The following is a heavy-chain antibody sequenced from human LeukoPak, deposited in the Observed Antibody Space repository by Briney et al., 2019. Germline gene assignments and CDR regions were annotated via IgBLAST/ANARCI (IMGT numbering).Heavy chain of an antibody. D-gene: IGHD3-10*01. J-gene: IGHJ4*02. CDR2: ISYDGSNK. Sequence: GGSLRLSCAASGFTFSSYAMHWVRQAPGKGLEWVAVISYDGSNKYYADSVKGRFTISRDNSKNTLYLQMNSLRAEDTAVYYCARNYGSGSRIYWGQGTLVTVSS. CDR3: ARNYGSGSRIY. CDR1: GFTFSSYA. V-gene: IGHV3-30-3*01.